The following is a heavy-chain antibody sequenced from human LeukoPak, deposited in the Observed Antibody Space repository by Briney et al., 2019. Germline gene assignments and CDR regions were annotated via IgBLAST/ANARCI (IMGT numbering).Heavy chain of an antibody. CDR1: GGSISSGSYY. D-gene: IGHD3-22*01. J-gene: IGHJ4*02. CDR2: IYTSGST. V-gene: IGHV4-61*02. Sequence: SETLSLTCTVSGGSISSGSYYWSWIRQPAGKGLEWIGRIYTSGSTNYNPSLKSRVTISVDTSKNQFSLKLSSVTAADTAVYYCARGGYYYDSSGQGRFDYWGQGTLVTVSS. CDR3: ARGGYYYDSSGQGRFDY.